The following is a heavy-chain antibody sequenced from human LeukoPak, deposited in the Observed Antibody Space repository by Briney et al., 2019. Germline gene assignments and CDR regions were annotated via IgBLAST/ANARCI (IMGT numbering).Heavy chain of an antibody. CDR1: GFTFSTYA. J-gene: IGHJ6*02. D-gene: IGHD2-15*01. V-gene: IGHV3-23*01. Sequence: GGSLRPSCAASGFTFSTYAMRWVRQAPGKGLEWVSSISGSDGNTYYADSVKGRFTISRDNYRNTVDLQMNSLRAEDAAVYYCAKSLAFAATGGGMDVWGQGTTVTVSS. CDR3: AKSLAFAATGGGMDV. CDR2: ISGSDGNT.